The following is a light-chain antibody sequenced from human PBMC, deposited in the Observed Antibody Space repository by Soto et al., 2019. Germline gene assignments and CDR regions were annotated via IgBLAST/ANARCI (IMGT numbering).Light chain of an antibody. CDR3: RQHDSFPFP. V-gene: IGKV1-9*01. CDR2: AAS. Sequence: DIQLTQSPFFLSTSVGDRVTITCPASQGISSYLVWYQQKPGKAPKSLIYAASTLQSGVPSRFSRSGSGTEFPLTISSLHAEDSATYYWRQHDSFPFPFGRGPRLDIK. J-gene: IGKJ5*01. CDR1: QGISSY.